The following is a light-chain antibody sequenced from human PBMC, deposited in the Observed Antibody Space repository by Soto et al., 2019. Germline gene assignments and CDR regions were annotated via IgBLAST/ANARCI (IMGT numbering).Light chain of an antibody. CDR2: AAS. CDR1: QGISNY. J-gene: IGKJ1*01. V-gene: IGKV1-27*01. Sequence: DIQMTQSPSSLSASVGDRVTITCRASQGISNYLAWYQQKPGKVHNLLIYAASTLQSGVPSRFSGSGSGTDFTLTISSLQPEDVATYDCQKYNSAPWTFGQGTKVEIK. CDR3: QKYNSAPWT.